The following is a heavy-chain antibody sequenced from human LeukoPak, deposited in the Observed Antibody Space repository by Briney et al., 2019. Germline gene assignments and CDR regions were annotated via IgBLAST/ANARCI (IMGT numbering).Heavy chain of an antibody. J-gene: IGHJ6*03. Sequence: GESLKISCKGSGYGFTSYWIGWVRQMPRKGLEWMGVIYPGDSDTRYSPSFQGQVTISADKSISTAYLQWSSPKASDTAMYYCARHFGRSSTSCQDDYRKSNGLYYYYYYIDVWGKKTTGTLSS. D-gene: IGHD2-2*01. CDR3: ARHFGRSSTSCQDDYRKSNGLYYYYYYIDV. CDR2: IYPGDSDT. CDR1: GYGFTSYW. V-gene: IGHV5-51*01.